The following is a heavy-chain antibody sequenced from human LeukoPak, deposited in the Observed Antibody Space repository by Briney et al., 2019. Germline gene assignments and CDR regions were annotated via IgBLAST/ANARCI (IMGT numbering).Heavy chain of an antibody. CDR1: GYSFTSYW. V-gene: IGHV5-51*01. CDR3: ARLYDSSGDYPEFDY. Sequence: GESLKISCKGSGYSFTSYWIGWVRQMPGKGLEWMGIIYPGDSDTRYSPSFQSQVTISADKSISTAYLQWSSLKASDTAMYYCARLYDSSGDYPEFDYWGQGTLVTVSS. J-gene: IGHJ4*02. CDR2: IYPGDSDT. D-gene: IGHD3-22*01.